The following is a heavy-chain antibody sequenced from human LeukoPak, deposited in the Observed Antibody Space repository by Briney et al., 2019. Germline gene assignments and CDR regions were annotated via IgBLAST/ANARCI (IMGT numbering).Heavy chain of an antibody. D-gene: IGHD4-11*01. CDR2: ISGSGGGT. Sequence: PGGSLRLSCVASGFTFSSHAMSWVRQAPGKGLEWVSAISGSGGGTYYADSVKGRFTISRDNSKNTLYLQMNSLRAEDTAVYYCAKDLHDYGNYVGWFDSWGQGTLVTVSS. V-gene: IGHV3-23*01. CDR1: GFTFSSHA. J-gene: IGHJ5*01. CDR3: AKDLHDYGNYVGWFDS.